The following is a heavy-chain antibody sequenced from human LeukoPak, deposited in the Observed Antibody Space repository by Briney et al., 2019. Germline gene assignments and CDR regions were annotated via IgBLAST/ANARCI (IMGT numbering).Heavy chain of an antibody. J-gene: IGHJ2*01. CDR2: IYYSGNT. CDR3: ARVRYSNYGDWYFDL. V-gene: IGHV4-59*01. Sequence: PSETLSLTCTVSGDSISGFFWSWIRQPPGKGLEWIGHIYYSGNTNYNPSLRSRVTMSVDTSKNQFSLNLSSVIAADTAVYYCARVRYSNYGDWYFDLWGRGTVVTVSS. CDR1: GDSISGFF. D-gene: IGHD4-11*01.